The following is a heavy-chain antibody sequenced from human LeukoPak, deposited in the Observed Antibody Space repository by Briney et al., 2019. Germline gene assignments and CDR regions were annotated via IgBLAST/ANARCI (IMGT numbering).Heavy chain of an antibody. CDR3: ARDNRVVAGWDGDAFDI. CDR2: ISSSSSYI. J-gene: IGHJ3*02. Sequence: GGSLRLSCAASGFTFSSYSMIWVRQAPGKGLEWVSSISSSSSYIYYAGSVKGRFTISRDNAKNSLYLQMNSLRAEDTAVYYCARDNRVVAGWDGDAFDIWGQGTMVTVSS. D-gene: IGHD6-19*01. V-gene: IGHV3-21*01. CDR1: GFTFSSYS.